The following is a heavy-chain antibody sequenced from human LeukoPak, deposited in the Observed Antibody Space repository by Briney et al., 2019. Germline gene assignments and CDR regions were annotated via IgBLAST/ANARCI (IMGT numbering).Heavy chain of an antibody. D-gene: IGHD5-18*01. V-gene: IGHV3-23*01. CDR1: GFSFSSYA. CDR2: ISGSGGST. CDR3: AKGWTAMTPFVNWFDP. J-gene: IGHJ5*02. Sequence: GGSLRLSCAASGFSFSSYAMSWVRQAPGKGLEWVSAISGSGGSTYYADSVKGRFTISRDNSKSTLYLQMNSLRAEDTAVYYCAKGWTAMTPFVNWFDPWGQGTLVTVSS.